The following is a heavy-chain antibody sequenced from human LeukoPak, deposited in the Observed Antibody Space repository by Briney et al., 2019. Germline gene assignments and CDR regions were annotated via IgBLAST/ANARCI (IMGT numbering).Heavy chain of an antibody. D-gene: IGHD2-2*01. CDR2: ISGSGGST. CDR1: GFTFSNYS. Sequence: PGGSLRLSCAASGFTFSNYSMSWVRQAPGKGLEWVSAISGSGGSTYYADSVKGRFTISRDNSQNPLYLQMNSLRAEDPAVYYCAKAGRYCSSTSCPFDYWGQGTLVTVSS. J-gene: IGHJ4*02. CDR3: AKAGRYCSSTSCPFDY. V-gene: IGHV3-23*01.